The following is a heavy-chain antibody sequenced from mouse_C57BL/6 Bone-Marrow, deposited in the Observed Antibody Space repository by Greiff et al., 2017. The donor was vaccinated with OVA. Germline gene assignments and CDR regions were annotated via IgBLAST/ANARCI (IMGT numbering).Heavy chain of an antibody. CDR2: IDPSDSYT. D-gene: IGHD1-1*01. CDR3: ARLYYYGSPGYVDY. J-gene: IGHJ2*01. Sequence: QVQLQQPGAELVMPGASVKLSCKASGYTFTSYWMHWVKQRPGQGLEWLGEIDPSDSYTNYNQKFKGKSTLTVDKSSSTAYMQLSSLTSEDSAVYYCARLYYYGSPGYVDYWGQGTTLTVSS. V-gene: IGHV1-69*01. CDR1: GYTFTSYW.